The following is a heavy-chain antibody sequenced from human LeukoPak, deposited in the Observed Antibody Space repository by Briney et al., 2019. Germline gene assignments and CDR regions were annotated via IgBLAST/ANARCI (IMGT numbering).Heavy chain of an antibody. J-gene: IGHJ4*02. D-gene: IGHD2-15*01. CDR1: GFTFDEYG. CDR2: ISGSGGST. Sequence: GGSLRLSCAASGFTFDEYGMSWVRQAPGKGLEWVSAISGSGGSTYYADSVKGRFTISRDNSKNTLYLQMNSLRAEDTAVYYCAKNPKGYCSGGSCYSDYWGQGTLVTVSS. CDR3: AKNPKGYCSGGSCYSDY. V-gene: IGHV3-23*01.